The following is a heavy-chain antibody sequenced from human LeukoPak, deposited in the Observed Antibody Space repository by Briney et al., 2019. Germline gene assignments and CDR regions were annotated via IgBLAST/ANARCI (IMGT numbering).Heavy chain of an antibody. CDR1: GYTFTSYA. CDR3: ARDGHSSSWSNWFDP. Sequence: GASVKVSCKASGYTFTSYAMHWVRQAPGQRLEWMGWINAGNGNTKYSQKFQGRVTITRDTSASTAYMELSSLRSEDTAVYYCARDGHSSSWSNWFDPWGQGTLVTVSS. J-gene: IGHJ5*02. D-gene: IGHD6-13*01. V-gene: IGHV1-3*01. CDR2: INAGNGNT.